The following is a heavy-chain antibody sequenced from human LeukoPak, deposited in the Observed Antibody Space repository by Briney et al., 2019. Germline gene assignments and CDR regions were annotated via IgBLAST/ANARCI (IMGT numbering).Heavy chain of an antibody. Sequence: PGGSLKLSCAASGLTFSSYALSWVRQAPGKGLEAVSYISRTSTYLYYADSVKGRFTISRDNDKNLLYLQMNNLRAEDTAVYFCAKDTRKGGHYSDYWGQGTVVTVSS. V-gene: IGHV3-21*01. D-gene: IGHD3-22*01. CDR2: ISRTSTYL. CDR3: AKDTRKGGHYSDY. CDR1: GLTFSSYA. J-gene: IGHJ4*02.